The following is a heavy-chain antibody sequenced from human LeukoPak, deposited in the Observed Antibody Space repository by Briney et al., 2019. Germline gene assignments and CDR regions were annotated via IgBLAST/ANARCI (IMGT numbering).Heavy chain of an antibody. Sequence: SEPLSLTCAVYGRSFSGYYWSWIRQPPGKGLEWIGEINHSGSTNYNPSLKSRVTISVDTSKNQFSLKVSSVAAADTAVYYRAGGCYITMVRGGPPLDCRFDLGGGGTRVTVSS. CDR1: GRSFSGYY. V-gene: IGHV4-34*01. J-gene: IGHJ5*02. CDR2: INHSGST. D-gene: IGHD3-10*01. CDR3: AGGCYITMVRGGPPLDCRFDL.